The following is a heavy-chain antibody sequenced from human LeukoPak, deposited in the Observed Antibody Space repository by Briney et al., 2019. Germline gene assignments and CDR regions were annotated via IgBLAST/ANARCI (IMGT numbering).Heavy chain of an antibody. CDR2: IYAGGTA. D-gene: IGHD6-19*01. Sequence: SETLSLTCTVSGGSISNYYWSWIRQPAGKGLEWIGRIYAGGTASYNPSLKSRVTMSADMSKNQLSLKLTSVTAADTAVYYCTREPVPWGQGTLVTVSS. V-gene: IGHV4-4*07. J-gene: IGHJ4*02. CDR3: TREPVP. CDR1: GGSISNYY.